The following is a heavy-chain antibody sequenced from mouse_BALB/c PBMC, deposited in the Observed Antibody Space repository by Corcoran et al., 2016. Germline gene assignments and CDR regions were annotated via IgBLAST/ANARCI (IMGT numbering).Heavy chain of an antibody. J-gene: IGHJ4*01. V-gene: IGHV9-3-1*01. D-gene: IGHD6-1*01. Sequence: QIQLVQSGPELKKPGDKVKIPCKASGYTFTNYGMNGVKQAPGKGLKWMGWINTYTGEPTYADYFKGQFAFSLEISASTAYVQINNLKNEDTATYFCAREPYAMDSWGPGTAVTVSS. CDR3: AREPYAMDS. CDR1: GYTFTNYG. CDR2: INTYTGEP.